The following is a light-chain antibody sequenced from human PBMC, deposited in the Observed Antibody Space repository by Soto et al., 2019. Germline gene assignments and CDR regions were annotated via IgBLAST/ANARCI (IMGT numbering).Light chain of an antibody. Sequence: QSVLTQPASVSGSPGQSITISCTGTSSDVGSYNLVSWYQQHPGKAPKLMIYEGSKRPSGVSNRFSGSKSGNTASLTISGLQAEDEADYYCCSYAGSDTYVFGTVTKLTVL. CDR3: CSYAGSDTYV. CDR2: EGS. J-gene: IGLJ1*01. CDR1: SSDVGSYNL. V-gene: IGLV2-23*01.